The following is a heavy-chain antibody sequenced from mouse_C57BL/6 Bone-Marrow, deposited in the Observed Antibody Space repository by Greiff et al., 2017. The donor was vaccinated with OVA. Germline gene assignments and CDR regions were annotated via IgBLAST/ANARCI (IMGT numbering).Heavy chain of an antibody. V-gene: IGHV14-4*01. CDR2: IDPENGDT. Sequence: EVQLQQSGAELVRPGASVKLSCTASGFNIKDDYMHWVKQRPEQGLEWIGWIDPENGDTEYASKFQGKATITADTSSNTAYLKLSSLTSEDTAVYYGTTWGNYWTGAMDYWGQGTSVTVSS. J-gene: IGHJ4*01. CDR3: TTWGNYWTGAMDY. CDR1: GFNIKDDY. D-gene: IGHD2-1*01.